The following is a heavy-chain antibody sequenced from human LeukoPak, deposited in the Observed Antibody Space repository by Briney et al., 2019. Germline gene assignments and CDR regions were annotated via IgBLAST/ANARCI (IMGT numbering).Heavy chain of an antibody. CDR1: GFTFSSYG. D-gene: IGHD6-13*01. J-gene: IGHJ4*02. V-gene: IGHV3-30*18. Sequence: GGSLRLSCAASGFTFSSYGMHWVRQAPGKGLEWVAVISYDGSNKYYADSVKGRFTISRDNSKNTLYLQMNSLRAEDTAVCYCAKDKIAAAVDTLSDYWGQGTLVTVSS. CDR3: AKDKIAAAVDTLSDY. CDR2: ISYDGSNK.